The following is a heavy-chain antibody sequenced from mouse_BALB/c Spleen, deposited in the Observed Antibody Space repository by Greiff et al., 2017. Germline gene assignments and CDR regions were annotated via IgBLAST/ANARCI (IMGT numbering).Heavy chain of an antibody. D-gene: IGHD2-10*02. CDR1: GYTFTSYY. CDR2: IYPGNVNT. J-gene: IGHJ4*01. V-gene: IGHV1S56*01. Sequence: VKLMESGPELVKPGASVRISCKASGYTFTSYYIHWVKQRPGQGLEWIGWIYPGNVNTKYNEKFKVKATLTADKSSSTAYMQLSSLTSEDSAVYFCARERYGNYVEAMDYWGQGTSVTVSS. CDR3: ARERYGNYVEAMDY.